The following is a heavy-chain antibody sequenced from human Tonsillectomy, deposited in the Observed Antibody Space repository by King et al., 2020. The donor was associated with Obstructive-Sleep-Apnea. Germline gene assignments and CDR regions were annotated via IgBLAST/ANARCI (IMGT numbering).Heavy chain of an antibody. V-gene: IGHV3-74*02. CDR2: IKSDGSTT. CDR3: TRGRYYGMDV. Sequence: VQLVESGGGLVQPGGSLRLSCAASGFTFSNYWMHWVRQAPGKGLVLVSPIKSDGSTTTYADSGKGRFTVSRDNAKNTLYLQMNSLRDEDTAVYYCTRGRYYGMDVWGQGTTVTVSS. J-gene: IGHJ6*02. CDR1: GFTFSNYW.